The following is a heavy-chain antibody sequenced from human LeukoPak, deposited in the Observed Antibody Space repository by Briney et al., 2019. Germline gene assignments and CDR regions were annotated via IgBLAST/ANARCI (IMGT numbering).Heavy chain of an antibody. Sequence: SVKVSSKASGRTFSSSAISWARQAPGQGLDWMGGIIPIFGTANHAPNYQGKGTITTDDSTSTASMELSRRRSEDTAVYYCARGIAHEDRSLKDPMNRYYYYYYMDVWVKGTTVTVSS. CDR1: GRTFSSSA. CDR2: IIPIFGTA. J-gene: IGHJ6*03. V-gene: IGHV1-69*05. D-gene: IGHD6-13*01. CDR3: ARGIAHEDRSLKDPMNRYYYYYYMDV.